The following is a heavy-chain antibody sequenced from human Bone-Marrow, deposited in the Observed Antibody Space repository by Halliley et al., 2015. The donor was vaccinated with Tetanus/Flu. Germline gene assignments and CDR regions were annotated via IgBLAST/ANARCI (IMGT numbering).Heavy chain of an antibody. V-gene: IGHV3-53*01. J-gene: IGHJ6*02. Sequence: WVSVVLGGSNTFSADSVKGRFTVSRDHSTNPLFLQINSLRADATAVYYCTRQRPVDYIYSGMDVWGQGTTVTVSS. D-gene: IGHD6-25*01. CDR2: VLGGSNT. CDR3: TRQRPVDYIYSGMDV.